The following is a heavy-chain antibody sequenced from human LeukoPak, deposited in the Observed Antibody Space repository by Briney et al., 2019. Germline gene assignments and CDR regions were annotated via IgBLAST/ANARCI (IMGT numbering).Heavy chain of an antibody. V-gene: IGHV4-59*01. CDR2: ISYRGTT. Sequence: SETLSLTCTVSGGSISSYYWSWIRQSPGKGLEWIGYISYRGTTSYKPSLKSRLSMSVDTSKNQFSLKLSPVTAADTAVYYCARDYGGKFDYWGQGALVTLSS. CDR1: GGSISSYY. D-gene: IGHD4-23*01. J-gene: IGHJ4*02. CDR3: ARDYGGKFDY.